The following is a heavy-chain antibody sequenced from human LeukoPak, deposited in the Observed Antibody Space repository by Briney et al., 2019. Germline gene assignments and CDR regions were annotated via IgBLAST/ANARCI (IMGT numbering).Heavy chain of an antibody. J-gene: IGHJ4*02. CDR2: VNPNRGDI. CDR1: GYTFTDYY. Sequence: ASVKVSCKASGYTFTDYYMHWVRQAPGQGLEWMGWVNPNRGDINYVHKFQGRVTMTSDTSISTAYMDLSRVRSDDTAVYYCALLFSSTWYRFDSWGQGTLVTVSS. D-gene: IGHD6-13*01. V-gene: IGHV1-2*02. CDR3: ALLFSSTWYRFDS.